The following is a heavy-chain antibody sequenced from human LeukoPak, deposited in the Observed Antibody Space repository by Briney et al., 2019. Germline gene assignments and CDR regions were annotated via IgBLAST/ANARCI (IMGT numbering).Heavy chain of an antibody. J-gene: IGHJ6*02. Sequence: SETLSLTCTVSGSSISSGGYYWSWIRQHPGKGLEWIGYIYYSGSTYYNPSLKSRVTISVDTSKNQFSLKLSSVTAADTAVYYCARADYDILTGTPPWGYYYYGMDVWGQGTTVTVSS. CDR1: GSSISSGGYY. CDR2: IYYSGST. CDR3: ARADYDILTGTPPWGYYYYGMDV. V-gene: IGHV4-31*03. D-gene: IGHD3-9*01.